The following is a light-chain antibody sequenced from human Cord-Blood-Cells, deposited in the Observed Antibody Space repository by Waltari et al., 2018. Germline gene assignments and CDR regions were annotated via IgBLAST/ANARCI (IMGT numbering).Light chain of an antibody. CDR1: RSDVGGYHY. J-gene: IGLJ1*01. V-gene: IGLV2-14*01. CDR3: SSDTSSSTDV. CDR2: NVR. Sequence: QSALTQPASVSGSPGQSIPISCTGTRSDVGGYHYVSWYQQHPGKAPILMIYNVRNHPAGVSNRFAGSKSANTAALTISGLHAEDLADYYCSSDTSSSTDVFGTGTNVSVL.